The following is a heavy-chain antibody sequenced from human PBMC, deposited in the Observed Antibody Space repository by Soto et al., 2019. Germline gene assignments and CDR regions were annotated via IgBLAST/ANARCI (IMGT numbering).Heavy chain of an antibody. V-gene: IGHV4-4*07. J-gene: IGHJ3*02. D-gene: IGHD1-20*01. CDR2: IYSSGNT. CDR3: VRDVESPGISGSWGAFDI. Sequence: PSATLALTCTVSGGSIRNYFWTWIRQPAGKGLEWIGRIYSSGNTVYNASLKSRVTMSIDMSKNQFSLKLSSMTAADTAVYYCVRDVESPGISGSWGAFDIWGQGTVVTVSS. CDR1: GGSIRNYF.